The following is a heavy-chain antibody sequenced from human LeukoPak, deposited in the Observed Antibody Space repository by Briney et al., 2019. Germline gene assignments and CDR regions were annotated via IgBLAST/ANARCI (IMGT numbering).Heavy chain of an antibody. Sequence: GGSLRLSCAASGFTVSSNYMSWVRQAPGKGLEWVSVIYSGGGTYYAASVKGRFTISRDNSKNTLYLQMNSLRAEDTAVYYCAREEWELPGHHYLTTVGTGYGMDVWGQGTTVTVSS. V-gene: IGHV3-66*01. CDR1: GFTVSSNY. CDR2: IYSGGGT. D-gene: IGHD1-26*01. CDR3: AREEWELPGHHYLTTVGTGYGMDV. J-gene: IGHJ6*02.